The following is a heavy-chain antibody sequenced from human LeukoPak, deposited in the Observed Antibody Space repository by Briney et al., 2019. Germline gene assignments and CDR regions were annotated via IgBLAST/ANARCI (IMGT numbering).Heavy chain of an antibody. CDR1: GFTFSSYE. Sequence: GGSLRLSCAASGFTFSSYEMNWVRQAPGKGLEWVSSISSSSSYIYYADSVKGRFTISRDNAKNSLYLQMNSLRAEDTAVYYCARDPSFAVAGTPWGQGTLVTVSS. J-gene: IGHJ5*02. V-gene: IGHV3-21*01. CDR2: ISSSSSYI. CDR3: ARDPSFAVAGTP. D-gene: IGHD6-19*01.